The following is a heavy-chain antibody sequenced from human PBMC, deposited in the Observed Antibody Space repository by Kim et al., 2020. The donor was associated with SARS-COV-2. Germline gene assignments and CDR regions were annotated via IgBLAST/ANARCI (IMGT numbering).Heavy chain of an antibody. D-gene: IGHD3-16*02. CDR1: GFTFSSYS. CDR3: ARLYDYVWGSYRLGGYFDY. CDR2: ISSSSSYI. J-gene: IGHJ4*02. Sequence: GGSLRLSCAASGFTFSSYSMNWVRQAPGKGLEWVSSISSSSSYIYYADSVKGRFTISRDNAKNSLYLQMNSLRAEDTAVYYCARLYDYVWGSYRLGGYFDYWGQGTLVTVSS. V-gene: IGHV3-21*01.